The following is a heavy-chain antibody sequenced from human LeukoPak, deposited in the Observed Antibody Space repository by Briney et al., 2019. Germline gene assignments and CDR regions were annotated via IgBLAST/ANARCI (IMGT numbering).Heavy chain of an antibody. CDR3: ERGLVTTVTNAFDI. D-gene: IGHD4-11*01. CDR2: INHSGST. Sequence: PSETLSLTCAVYGGSFSGYYWSWIRQPPGKGLEWIGEINHSGSTNYNPSLKSRVTISVDTSKNQFSLKLSSVTAADTAVYYCERGLVTTVTNAFDIWGQGTMVTVSS. J-gene: IGHJ3*02. CDR1: GGSFSGYY. V-gene: IGHV4-34*01.